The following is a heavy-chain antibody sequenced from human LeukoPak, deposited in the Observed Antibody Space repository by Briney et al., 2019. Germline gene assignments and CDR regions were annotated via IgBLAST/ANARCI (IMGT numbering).Heavy chain of an antibody. CDR2: ISSSSSYI. D-gene: IGHD6-19*01. V-gene: IGHV3-21*01. J-gene: IGHJ4*02. Sequence: PGGSLRLSCAASGFTFSSYSMNWVRQAPGKGLEWVSSISSSSSYIYYADSVKGRFTISRDNAKNSLYLQMNSLRAGDTAVYYCARDGYSSGWYNYWGQGTLVTVSS. CDR1: GFTFSSYS. CDR3: ARDGYSSGWYNY.